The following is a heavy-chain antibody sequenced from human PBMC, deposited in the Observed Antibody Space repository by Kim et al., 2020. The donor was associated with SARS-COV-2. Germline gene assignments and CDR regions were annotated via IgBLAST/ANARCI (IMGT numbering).Heavy chain of an antibody. Sequence: GGSLRLSCAASGFTFDNFAMSWVRQAPGQGLEWVSAISGGSEYTYYADAVKGRVTISRDNSKNTVYLQMNSLRVEDTAIYYCTKESGSGTYAHFEYWGQG. V-gene: IGHV3-23*01. CDR1: GFTFDNFA. CDR3: TKESGSGTYAHFEY. D-gene: IGHD3-10*01. J-gene: IGHJ4*02. CDR2: ISGGSEYT.